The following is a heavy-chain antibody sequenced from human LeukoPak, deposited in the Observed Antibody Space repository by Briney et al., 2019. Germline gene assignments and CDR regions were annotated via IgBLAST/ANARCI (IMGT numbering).Heavy chain of an antibody. V-gene: IGHV4-39*07. CDR1: SGSISTSNYY. CDR2: IFYSGST. D-gene: IGHD2-15*01. Sequence: PSETLSLTCTVSSGSISTSNYYWGWVRQPPGKALEWIGNIFYSGSTYYSPSLKSRVTISVDTSKNQFSLKLSSVTAADTAVYYCARGDSPYYFDYWGQGTLVTVSS. CDR3: ARGDSPYYFDY. J-gene: IGHJ4*02.